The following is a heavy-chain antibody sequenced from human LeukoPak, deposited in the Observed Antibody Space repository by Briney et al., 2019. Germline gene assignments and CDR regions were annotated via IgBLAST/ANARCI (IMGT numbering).Heavy chain of an antibody. CDR1: GDSISTYY. V-gene: IGHV4-4*07. J-gene: IGHJ4*02. CDR2: IYTSGST. D-gene: IGHD5-18*01. Sequence: SETLSLTCTVSGDSISTYYWSWIRQPAGKGLEWIGRIYTSGSTNYNPSLKSRVTISVDTSKNQFSLKLSSVTAADTAVYYCARADLDTAMVNWGQGTLVTVSS. CDR3: ARADLDTAMVN.